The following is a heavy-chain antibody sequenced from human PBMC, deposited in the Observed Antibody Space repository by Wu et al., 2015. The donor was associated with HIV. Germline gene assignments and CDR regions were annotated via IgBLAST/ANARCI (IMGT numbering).Heavy chain of an antibody. CDR2: VDPYNGDT. V-gene: IGHV1-8*01. D-gene: IGHD2-15*01. J-gene: IGHJ4*02. CDR1: GYTFTSYD. Sequence: QVQLVQSGAEVKKPGASVKVSCKASGYTFTSYDINWVRQATGQGLEWMGWVDPYNGDTDFSEKFQGRVTMRKDTYTGTAYMELKSLTSDDTALYYCARGPSGGQSYFDYWGQGTVVSVSS. CDR3: ARGPSGGQSYFDY.